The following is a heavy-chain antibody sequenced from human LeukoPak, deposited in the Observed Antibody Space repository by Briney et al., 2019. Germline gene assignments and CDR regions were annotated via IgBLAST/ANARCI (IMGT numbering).Heavy chain of an antibody. V-gene: IGHV4-38-2*01. J-gene: IGHJ4*02. CDR1: GYSISSGYY. CDR3: ARSHSVWTSFDY. D-gene: IGHD3/OR15-3a*01. CDR2: IYHSGST. Sequence: PSETLSLTCAVSGYSISSGYYWGWIRQPPGKGLEWIGSIYHSGSTYYNPSLRGRVTISVDTSKNQFSLKLPSVTAADTAVYYCARSHSVWTSFDYWGQGTLVTVSS.